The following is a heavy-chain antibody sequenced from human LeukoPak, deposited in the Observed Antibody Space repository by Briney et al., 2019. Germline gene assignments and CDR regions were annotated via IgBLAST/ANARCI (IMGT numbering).Heavy chain of an antibody. J-gene: IGHJ4*02. CDR1: GFTFSSYG. CDR3: AKDFDGGAWIY. Sequence: PGGSLRLSCAASGFTFSSYGMHWVRQAPGKGLEWVAVISYDGSNKYYADSVKGRFTISRDNSKNTLYLQMNSLRAEDTAVYYCAKDFDGGAWIYWGQGTLVTVSS. V-gene: IGHV3-30*18. CDR2: ISYDGSNK. D-gene: IGHD3-16*01.